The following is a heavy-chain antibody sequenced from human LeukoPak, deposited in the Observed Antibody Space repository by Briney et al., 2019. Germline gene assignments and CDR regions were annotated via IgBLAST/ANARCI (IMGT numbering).Heavy chain of an antibody. V-gene: IGHV4-4*07. CDR2: IYTSGST. Sequence: SSETLSLTYTASGGSISSYYWSWIRQPAGKGLEWIGRIYTSGSTDYNPSLKSRVTMSVDTSKNQFSLKLSSVTAADTAVYYCAREKELLPFDYWGQGTLVTVSS. CDR3: AREKELLPFDY. J-gene: IGHJ4*02. CDR1: GGSISSYY. D-gene: IGHD1-26*01.